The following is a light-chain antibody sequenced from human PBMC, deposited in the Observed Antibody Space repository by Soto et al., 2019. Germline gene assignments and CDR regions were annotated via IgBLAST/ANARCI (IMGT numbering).Light chain of an antibody. V-gene: IGLV6-57*04. J-gene: IGLJ3*02. Sequence: NFMLTQPPSVSESPGKTVTISCTRSVGDIASTYVQWFQQRPGSAPTAIIYEDTKRPSGVPDRFSGAVDSSSNSASLTISGLETEDEADYYCQYYDLGNRGVFGGGTKLTVL. CDR2: EDT. CDR3: QYYDLGNRGV. CDR1: VGDIASTY.